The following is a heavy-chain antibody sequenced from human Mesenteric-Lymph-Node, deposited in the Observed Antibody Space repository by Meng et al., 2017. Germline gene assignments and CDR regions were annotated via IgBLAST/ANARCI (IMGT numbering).Heavy chain of an antibody. CDR3: ARGGATPMIIKY. V-gene: IGHV4-34*02. CDR1: GGSFSGNY. J-gene: IGHJ4*02. D-gene: IGHD3-10*01. CDR2: VYHNGVT. Sequence: QVQLKQWGAEVLKPSETLSLTCAVYGGSFSGNYWSWIRQPPGKGLEWMGEVYHNGVTKYSPSLRSRVVISIDTSKNQFSLNLRSVSAADTAMYYCARGGATPMIIKYWGPGTLVTVSS.